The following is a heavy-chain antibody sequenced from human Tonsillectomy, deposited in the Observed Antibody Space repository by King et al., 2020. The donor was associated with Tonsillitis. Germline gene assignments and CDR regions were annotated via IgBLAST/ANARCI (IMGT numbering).Heavy chain of an antibody. J-gene: IGHJ3*02. Sequence: VQLQESGPGLGKPSQTLSLTCTVSGGSISSGGYYWSWIRQHPGKGLEWIGYIYYSGSTYYNPSLKSRVTISVDTSKNQFSLKLSSVTAADTAVYYCAREDFWSGYYHDAFDIWGQGTMVTVSS. V-gene: IGHV4-31*03. D-gene: IGHD3-3*01. CDR2: IYYSGST. CDR3: AREDFWSGYYHDAFDI. CDR1: GGSISSGGYY.